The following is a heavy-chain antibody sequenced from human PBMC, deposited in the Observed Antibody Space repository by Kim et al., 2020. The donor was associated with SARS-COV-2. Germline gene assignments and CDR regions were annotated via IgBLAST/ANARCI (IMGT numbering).Heavy chain of an antibody. J-gene: IGHJ4*02. Sequence: PSLKSRVTISVDTSKNQFSLKLSSVTAADTAVYYCARYGEYDSSGSDFDYWGQGTLVTVSS. D-gene: IGHD3-22*01. CDR3: ARYGEYDSSGSDFDY. V-gene: IGHV4-31*02.